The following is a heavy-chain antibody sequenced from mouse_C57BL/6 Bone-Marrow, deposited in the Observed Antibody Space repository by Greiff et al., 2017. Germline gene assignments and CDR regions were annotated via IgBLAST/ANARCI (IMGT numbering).Heavy chain of an antibody. CDR3: ARRPYYYGSSYWFAY. D-gene: IGHD1-1*01. CDR1: GYTFTSYG. V-gene: IGHV1-81*01. CDR2: IYPRSGNT. Sequence: QVQLQQSGAELARPGASVQLSCKASGYTFTSYGISWVKQRPGQGLEWIGEIYPRSGNTYYNEKFKGKATLTADKSSSTAYMELRSLPSEDSAVYFCARRPYYYGSSYWFAYWGQGTLVTVSA. J-gene: IGHJ3*01.